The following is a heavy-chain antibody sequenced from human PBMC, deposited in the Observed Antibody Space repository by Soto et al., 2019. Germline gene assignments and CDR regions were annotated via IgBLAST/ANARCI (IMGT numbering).Heavy chain of an antibody. Sequence: GGSLRLSCTASGFTFEDHTMHWVRQAPGKGLEWVSLISWDGDSAYYADSVKGRFTISRDNSKNSLYLQMNSLRTEDTALYYCAKGFYYYDSSGHPPDYWGQGTLVTVSS. J-gene: IGHJ4*02. CDR3: AKGFYYYDSSGHPPDY. CDR2: ISWDGDSA. D-gene: IGHD3-22*01. V-gene: IGHV3-43*01. CDR1: GFTFEDHT.